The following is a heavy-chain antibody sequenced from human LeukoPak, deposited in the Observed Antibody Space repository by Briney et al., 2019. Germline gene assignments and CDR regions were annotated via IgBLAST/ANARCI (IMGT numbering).Heavy chain of an antibody. V-gene: IGHV3-48*03. CDR1: GFTFSSYE. CDR3: ARGGISGWSFFDS. J-gene: IGHJ4*02. CDR2: ISSSGSTI. Sequence: GSLRLSCAASGFTFSSYEMNWVRQAPGKGLEWVSYISSSGSTIYYADYVKGRFTISRDNAKNSLFLQMNSLRAEDTAVYYCARGGISGWSFFDSWGQGTLVTVSS. D-gene: IGHD6-19*01.